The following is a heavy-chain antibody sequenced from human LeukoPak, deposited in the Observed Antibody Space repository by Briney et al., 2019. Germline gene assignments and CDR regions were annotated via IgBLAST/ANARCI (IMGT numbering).Heavy chain of an antibody. V-gene: IGHV5-51*01. CDR1: GYSFTSYW. CDR3: ARPEYYDSSGYGFDAFDI. Sequence: GESLKISCKGSGYSFTSYWIGWVRQMPGKGLEWMGIIYPGDSDTRYSPSFQGQVTISADNSISTAYLQWSSLKASDTAMYYCARPEYYDSSGYGFDAFDIWGQGTMVTVSS. CDR2: IYPGDSDT. D-gene: IGHD3-22*01. J-gene: IGHJ3*02.